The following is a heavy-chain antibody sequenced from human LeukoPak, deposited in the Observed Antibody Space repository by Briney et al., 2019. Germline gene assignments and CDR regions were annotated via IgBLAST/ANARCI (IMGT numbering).Heavy chain of an antibody. CDR1: GFTFSSYA. CDR3: ARESIAVADVINSYYFDY. Sequence: GGSLRLSCAASGFTFSSYAISWVRQAPGQGLEWMGGIIPIFGTANYAQKFQGRVTITADEPTSTAYMELSSLRSEDTAVYYCARESIAVADVINSYYFDYWGQGTLVTVSS. D-gene: IGHD6-19*01. CDR2: IIPIFGTA. V-gene: IGHV1-69*01. J-gene: IGHJ4*02.